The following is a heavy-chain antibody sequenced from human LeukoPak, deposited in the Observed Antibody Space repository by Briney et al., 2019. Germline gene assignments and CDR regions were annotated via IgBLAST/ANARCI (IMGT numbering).Heavy chain of an antibody. CDR2: IYYSGST. V-gene: IGHV4-59*01. CDR3: ARAVGSGWYIRYYFDY. J-gene: IGHJ4*02. Sequence: PSETLSPTCTVSGGSISSYYWSWIRQPPGKGLEWIGYIYYSGSTNYNPSLKSRVTISVDTSKNQFSLKLSSVTAADTAVYYCARAVGSGWYIRYYFDYWGQGTLVTVSS. D-gene: IGHD6-19*01. CDR1: GGSISSYY.